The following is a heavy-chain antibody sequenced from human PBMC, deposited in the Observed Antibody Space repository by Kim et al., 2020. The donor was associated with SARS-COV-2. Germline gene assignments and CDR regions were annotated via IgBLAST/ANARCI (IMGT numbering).Heavy chain of an antibody. CDR2: IYYSGST. CDR3: ARAAIFGTWDY. CDR1: GGSISSYY. J-gene: IGHJ4*02. V-gene: IGHV4-59*01. D-gene: IGHD3-3*01. Sequence: SETLSLTCTVSGGSISSYYWSRIRQPPGKGLEWIGYIYYSGSTNYNPSLKSRVTISVDTSKNQFSLKLSSVTAADTAVYYCARAAIFGTWDYWGQGTLVTVSS.